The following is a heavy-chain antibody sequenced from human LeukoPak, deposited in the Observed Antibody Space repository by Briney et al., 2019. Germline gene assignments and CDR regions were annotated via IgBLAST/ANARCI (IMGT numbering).Heavy chain of an antibody. Sequence: SETLSLTCTVSGGSISSGSYYWSWIRQPAGKGLEWIGRIYTSGSTNYNPSLKSRVTISVDTSKNQLSLKLSSVTAADTAVYYCAREGTAVAGSFDYWGQGTLVTVSS. V-gene: IGHV4-61*02. CDR3: AREGTAVAGSFDY. CDR1: GGSISSGSYY. D-gene: IGHD6-19*01. J-gene: IGHJ4*02. CDR2: IYTSGST.